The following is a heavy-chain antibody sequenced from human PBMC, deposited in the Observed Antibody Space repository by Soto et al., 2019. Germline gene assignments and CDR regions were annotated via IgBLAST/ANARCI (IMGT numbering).Heavy chain of an antibody. CDR3: ARDETPVTSQGPSIDS. Sequence: QVQLVESGGGVVQPGRSLRLSCAASEFTFDNYALHWVRQAPGKGLEWVALISYDASSKFYADSVKGRFTISRDNSKNTLYLQMNSLRPEDTAVYYCARDETPVTSQGPSIDSWGQGTLVNVSS. CDR1: EFTFDNYA. CDR2: ISYDASSK. J-gene: IGHJ4*02. V-gene: IGHV3-30-3*01. D-gene: IGHD4-17*01.